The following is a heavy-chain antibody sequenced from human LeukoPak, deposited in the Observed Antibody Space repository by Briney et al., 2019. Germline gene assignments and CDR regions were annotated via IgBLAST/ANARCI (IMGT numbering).Heavy chain of an antibody. D-gene: IGHD2/OR15-2a*01. V-gene: IGHV4-59*01. CDR3: GRESTTFLYAFDI. CDR2: IYYSGST. Sequence: SETLSLTCTVSGGSISSYYWSWIRQPPGKGLEWIGYIYYSGSTNYNPSLKSRVTISVDTSKNQFSLKLSSVTAADTAVYYCGRESTTFLYAFDIWGQGTMVTVSS. J-gene: IGHJ3*02. CDR1: GGSISSYY.